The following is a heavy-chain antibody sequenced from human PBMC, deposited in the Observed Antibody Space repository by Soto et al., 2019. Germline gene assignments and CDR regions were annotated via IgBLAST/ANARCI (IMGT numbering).Heavy chain of an antibody. D-gene: IGHD3-16*01. Sequence: EVQLVESGGGLVQPGGSLRLSCAASGFTVSSNYMSWVRQAPGKGLEWVSVIYSGGSTYYADSVKGRFTISRDNSKNTLYLQMNSLRAEDTAVYYCARVRFMTWGDAFDIWGQGTMVTVSS. J-gene: IGHJ3*02. CDR3: ARVRFMTWGDAFDI. V-gene: IGHV3-66*01. CDR1: GFTVSSNY. CDR2: IYSGGST.